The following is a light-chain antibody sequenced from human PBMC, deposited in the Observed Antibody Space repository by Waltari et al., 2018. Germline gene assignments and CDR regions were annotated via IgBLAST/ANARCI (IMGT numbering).Light chain of an antibody. CDR2: KAS. Sequence: DIQLTQSPSTLSASVGDRVTLTCRASQGSGRWLAWYQQKPGKTPDLLIYKASILERGVPSRFSGSGSGTEFTLTITGLQPRDVATYYCQEYDSHWSFGQGTKVEIK. CDR1: QGSGRW. J-gene: IGKJ1*01. CDR3: QEYDSHWS. V-gene: IGKV1-5*03.